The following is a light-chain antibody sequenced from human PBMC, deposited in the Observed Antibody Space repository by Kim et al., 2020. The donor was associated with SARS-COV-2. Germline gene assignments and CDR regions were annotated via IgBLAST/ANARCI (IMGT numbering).Light chain of an antibody. V-gene: IGLV1-47*01. J-gene: IGLJ2*01. CDR2: RNN. CDR1: SSNIGSNY. CDR3: AAWDDSLSGGV. Sequence: GQRVTISCSGSSSNIGSNYVYWYQQLPGTAPKLLIYRNNQRPSGVPDRFSGSKSGNSASLAISGLRSEDEADYYCAAWDDSLSGGVFGGGTQLTVL.